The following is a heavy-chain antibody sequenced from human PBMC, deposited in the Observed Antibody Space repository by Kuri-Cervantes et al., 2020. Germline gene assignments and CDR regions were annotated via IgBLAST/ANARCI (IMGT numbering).Heavy chain of an antibody. V-gene: IGHV4-30-2*01. CDR3: ARRDYYFDY. CDR2: IYHSGST. CDR1: GGSISSGGYS. J-gene: IGHJ4*02. Sequence: SETLSLTCAVSGGSISSGGYSWSWTRQPPGKGLEWIGYIYHSGSTYYNPSLKSRVTISVDRSKNQFSLKLSSVTAADTAVYYCARRDYYFDYWGQGTLVTVSS.